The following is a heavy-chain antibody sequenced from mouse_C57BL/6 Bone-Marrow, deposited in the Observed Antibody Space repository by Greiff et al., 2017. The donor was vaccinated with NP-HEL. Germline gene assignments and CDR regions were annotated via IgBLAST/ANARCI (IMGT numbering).Heavy chain of an antibody. D-gene: IGHD1-1*01. CDR3: ARGTTVVARDYYAMDY. Sequence: QVQLQQPGAELVRPGTSVKLSCKASGYTFTSYWMHWVKQRPGQGLEWIGVIDPSDSYTNYNQKFKGKATLTVDKSSSTAYMQRSSLTSEDSAVYYCARGTTVVARDYYAMDYWGQGTSVTVSS. J-gene: IGHJ4*01. V-gene: IGHV1-59*01. CDR2: IDPSDSYT. CDR1: GYTFTSYW.